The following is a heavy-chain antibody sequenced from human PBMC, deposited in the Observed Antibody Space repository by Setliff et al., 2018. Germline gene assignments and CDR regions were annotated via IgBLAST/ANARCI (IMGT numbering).Heavy chain of an antibody. CDR1: GYTSSSYA. V-gene: IGHV3-23*01. J-gene: IGHJ4*02. CDR2: ISASGDTT. D-gene: IGHD3-16*01. Sequence: GGSLRLSCAASGYTSSSYAMTWVRQAPGKGLEWVSIISASGDTTYYADSVKGRFTISRDNSKNTLYLQMNSLRAEDTAVYYCARDSPRGSLDYWGQGTLVTVSS. CDR3: ARDSPRGSLDY.